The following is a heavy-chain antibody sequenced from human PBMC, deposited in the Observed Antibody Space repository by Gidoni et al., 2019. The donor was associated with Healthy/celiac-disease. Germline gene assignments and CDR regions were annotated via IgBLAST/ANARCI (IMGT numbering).Heavy chain of an antibody. CDR2: INHSGST. Sequence: QVQLQQWGAGLLKPSETLSLTCAVYGGSFSGYYWSWIRQPPGKGLEWIGEINHSGSTNYNPSLKSRVTISVDTSKNQFSLKLSSVTAADTAVYYCARGRFWYYYGSGTSKANWFDPWGQGTLVTVSS. J-gene: IGHJ5*02. D-gene: IGHD3-10*01. CDR3: ARGRFWYYYGSGTSKANWFDP. CDR1: GGSFSGYY. V-gene: IGHV4-34*01.